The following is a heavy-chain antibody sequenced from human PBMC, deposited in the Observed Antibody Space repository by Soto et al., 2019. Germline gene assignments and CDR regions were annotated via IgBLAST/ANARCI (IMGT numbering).Heavy chain of an antibody. CDR3: ARGWAVRPNWFDP. CDR2: INAGNGNT. Sequence: QVQLVQSGAEVKKPGASVKVSCKASGYTFTSYAMHWVRQAPGQRLEWMGWINAGNGNTKYSQKFQGRVTITRDTXASTAYMELSSLRSENTAVYYCARGWAVRPNWFDPWGQGTLVTVSS. J-gene: IGHJ5*02. V-gene: IGHV1-3*01. CDR1: GYTFTSYA.